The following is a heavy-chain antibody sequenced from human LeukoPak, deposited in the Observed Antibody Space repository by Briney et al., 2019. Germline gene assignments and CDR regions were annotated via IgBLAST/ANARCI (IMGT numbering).Heavy chain of an antibody. D-gene: IGHD3-10*01. Sequence: ASVKVSCKVSGYTLTELSMHWVRQAPGKGLEWMGGFDPEDGETIYAQKFQGRVTMTEDTSTDTAYMELSSLRSEDTAVYYCATVRYGSGSEGAYNWFDPWGQGTLVTVSS. CDR1: GYTLTELS. V-gene: IGHV1-24*01. CDR3: ATVRYGSGSEGAYNWFDP. J-gene: IGHJ5*02. CDR2: FDPEDGET.